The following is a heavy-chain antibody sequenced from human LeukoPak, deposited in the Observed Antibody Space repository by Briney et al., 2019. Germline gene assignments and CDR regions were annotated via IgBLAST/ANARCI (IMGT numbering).Heavy chain of an antibody. CDR3: ARESYYYDSSGYQRSLPGDY. V-gene: IGHV3-30*03. D-gene: IGHD3-22*01. CDR2: ISYDGSNK. CDR1: GFTFSDYG. Sequence: GWSLRLSCAASGFTFSDYGMHWVRQAPGKGLEWVAVISYDGSNKYYADSVKGRFTISRDNSRNTLYLQMNSLRAEDTAVYHCARESYYYDSSGYQRSLPGDYWGQGTLVTVSS. J-gene: IGHJ4*02.